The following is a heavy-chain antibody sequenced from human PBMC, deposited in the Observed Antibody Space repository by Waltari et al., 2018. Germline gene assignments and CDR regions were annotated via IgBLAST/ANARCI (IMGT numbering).Heavy chain of an antibody. J-gene: IGHJ2*01. CDR3: ARTVAGFIGSWYFDL. D-gene: IGHD6-19*01. V-gene: IGHV4-39*01. Sequence: LQLQESGPGLVKPSETLSLTCTVSGDSISSSSYYWGWIRQPPGKGPEWIASIYYSGSTYYNPSLKSRVTISVDTSKNQFSRKLSTVTAADTAVYYCARTVAGFIGSWYFDLWGRGTLVTVSS. CDR2: IYYSGST. CDR1: GDSISSSSYY.